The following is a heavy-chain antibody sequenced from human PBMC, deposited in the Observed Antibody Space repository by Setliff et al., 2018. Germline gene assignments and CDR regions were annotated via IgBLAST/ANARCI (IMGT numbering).Heavy chain of an antibody. CDR2: IYTSGST. J-gene: IGHJ6*03. CDR1: GGSISSYY. CDR3: AREKGNREAPELRGLYYYYMDV. V-gene: IGHV4-4*07. D-gene: IGHD1-7*01. Sequence: SETLSLTCTVSGGSISSYYWSWIRQPAGKGLEWIGRIYTSGSTNYNPSLKSRVTMSVDTSKNQFSLKLRSVTAADTAVYYCAREKGNREAPELRGLYYYYMDVWGKGTTVTVS.